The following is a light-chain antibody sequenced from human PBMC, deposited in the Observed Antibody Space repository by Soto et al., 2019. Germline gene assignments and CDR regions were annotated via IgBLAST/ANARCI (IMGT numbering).Light chain of an antibody. Sequence: EIVLTQSTGTLSLFPGDRATLSCRASQRVSNSYLAWFQQKPGQAPRLLIYDASSRAAGVPDRVSGGGSGTDFTLTISALEPEDFALYFCQQYERPPFAFGQGTRLEI. CDR1: QRVSNSY. V-gene: IGKV3-20*01. J-gene: IGKJ2*01. CDR2: DAS. CDR3: QQYERPPFA.